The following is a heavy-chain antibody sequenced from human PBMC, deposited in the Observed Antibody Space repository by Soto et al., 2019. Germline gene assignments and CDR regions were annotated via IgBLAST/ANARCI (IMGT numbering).Heavy chain of an antibody. Sequence: QVQLVESGGGLVQPGRSLRLSCAASGFTFISYGMHWVRQAPGKGLVWVAVISNDGSNKYYADSVKGRFTISRDNSKNALYLQMNSLRAEDTAVYYCAKDRDYGDYTFDYWGQGTLVTVSS. CDR2: ISNDGSNK. CDR3: AKDRDYGDYTFDY. J-gene: IGHJ4*02. V-gene: IGHV3-30*18. CDR1: GFTFISYG. D-gene: IGHD4-17*01.